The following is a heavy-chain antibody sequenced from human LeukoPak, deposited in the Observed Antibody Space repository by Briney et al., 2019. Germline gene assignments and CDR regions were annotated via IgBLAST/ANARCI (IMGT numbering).Heavy chain of an antibody. CDR2: IYSGGST. V-gene: IGHV3-66*01. J-gene: IGHJ4*02. D-gene: IGHD3-22*01. CDR3: ARDMYYDSSGYFDY. Sequence: GGSLRLSCAASGFTVSSNYMSWVRQAPGKGLEWVSVIYSGGSTYYSDSVKGRVNISRDNSKNTLYLQMNSLRAEDTAVYYCARDMYYDSSGYFDYWGQGTLVTVSS. CDR1: GFTVSSNY.